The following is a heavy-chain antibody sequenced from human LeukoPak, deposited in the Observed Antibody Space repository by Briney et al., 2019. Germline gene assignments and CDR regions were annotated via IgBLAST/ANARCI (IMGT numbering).Heavy chain of an antibody. J-gene: IGHJ3*02. CDR1: GGSISSSSYY. V-gene: IGHV4-39*07. D-gene: IGHD6-13*01. Sequence: PSETLSLTCTVSGGSISSSSYYWGWVRQPPGKGLEWIGSIYYSGSTYYNPSLKSRVTISVDTSKNQFSLKLSSVTAADTAVYYCARALILFSSPYAFDIWGQGTMVTVSS. CDR3: ARALILFSSPYAFDI. CDR2: IYYSGST.